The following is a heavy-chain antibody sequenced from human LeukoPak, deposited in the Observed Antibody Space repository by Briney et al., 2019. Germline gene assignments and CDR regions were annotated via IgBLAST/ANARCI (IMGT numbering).Heavy chain of an antibody. CDR2: IYYTGTT. CDR1: GGSINNYY. D-gene: IGHD3-3*01. V-gene: IGHV4-59*08. Sequence: SETLSLTCTVSGGSINNYYWSWIRQSPGKGLEWIGYIYYTGTTNYNPSLKSRVTISVDTSKNQFSLKVTSVTAADTAVYYCARHPSDPSIFVVVPPDFDYWGQGTLVTVSS. CDR3: ARHPSDPSIFVVVPPDFDY. J-gene: IGHJ4*02.